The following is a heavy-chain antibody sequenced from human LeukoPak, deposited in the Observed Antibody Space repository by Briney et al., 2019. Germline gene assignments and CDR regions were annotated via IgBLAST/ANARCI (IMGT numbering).Heavy chain of an antibody. CDR1: GFTFSSYW. Sequence: GGSLRLSCAASGFTFSSYWMNWIRQAPGKGLEWVANIKRDGNEKNYVDSVKGRFSISRDNAKNSLYLQMNSLRAEDTAVYYCARGARIVVVTGDYMDVWGKGTTVTVSS. CDR3: ARGARIVVVTGDYMDV. V-gene: IGHV3-7*01. CDR2: IKRDGNEK. D-gene: IGHD2-21*02. J-gene: IGHJ6*03.